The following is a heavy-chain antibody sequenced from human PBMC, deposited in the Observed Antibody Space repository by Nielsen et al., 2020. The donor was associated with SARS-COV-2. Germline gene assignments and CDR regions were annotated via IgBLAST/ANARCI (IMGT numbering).Heavy chain of an antibody. D-gene: IGHD3-3*01. CDR2: IYYSGST. V-gene: IGHV4-4*02. CDR3: ARAGGITIFGVVSHFDY. J-gene: IGHJ4*02. CDR1: GGSISSSNW. Sequence: SETLSLTCAVSGGSISSSNWWSWVRQPPGKGLEWIGYIYYSGSTNYNPSLKSRVTISVDTSKNQFSLKLSSVTAADTAVYYCARAGGITIFGVVSHFDYWGQGTLVTVSS.